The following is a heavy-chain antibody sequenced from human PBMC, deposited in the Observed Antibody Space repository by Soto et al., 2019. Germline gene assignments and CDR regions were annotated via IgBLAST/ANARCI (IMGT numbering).Heavy chain of an antibody. Sequence: QLVESGGGLFQAGGSTRLSCLVSGFTVGRYDMAWVRQAPGKGLEWASIIQSGGATYYPDSAQGRFTISRDNSKNTVYLQMNSLRVEETGVYSCVRVLYDSGVVDFWGQGSLITVS. CDR3: VRVLYDSGVVDF. CDR2: IQSGGAT. D-gene: IGHD5-12*01. J-gene: IGHJ4*02. V-gene: IGHV3-53*01. CDR1: GFTVGRYD.